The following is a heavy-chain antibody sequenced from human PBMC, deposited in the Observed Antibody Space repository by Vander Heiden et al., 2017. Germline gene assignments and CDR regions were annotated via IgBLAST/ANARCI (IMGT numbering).Heavy chain of an antibody. D-gene: IGHD1-20*01. J-gene: IGHJ5*02. CDR3: ARLQITGNTGDWFDP. CDR2: IYYSGST. V-gene: IGHV4-39*01. CDR1: GGSVSSSSYY. Sequence: QLQLQESGPGLVKPSETLSLTCTVSGGSVSSSSYYWGWIRQPPAKGLAWIGRIYYSGSTYYNPSLKSRATIAVDTSKNQFSLKLTAVTAADTARYYCARLQITGNTGDWFDPWGQGTLLTVSS.